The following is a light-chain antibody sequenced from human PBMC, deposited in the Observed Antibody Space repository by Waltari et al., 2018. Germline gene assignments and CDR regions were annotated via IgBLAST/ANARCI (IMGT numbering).Light chain of an antibody. CDR3: CSYTSISTVV. Sequence: QSALTQPASVSGSPGPSITISCTGYSPDLVGYTYVPWYQQYPGKAPKVLIYGVYNRPSGVSDRFSGSKLDNTASLTISGLRAEDEAAYFCCSYTSISTVVFGGGTKVTVL. J-gene: IGLJ2*01. V-gene: IGLV2-14*03. CDR1: SPDLVGYTY. CDR2: GVY.